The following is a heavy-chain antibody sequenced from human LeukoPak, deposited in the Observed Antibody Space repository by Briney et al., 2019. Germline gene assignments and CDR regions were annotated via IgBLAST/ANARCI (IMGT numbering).Heavy chain of an antibody. Sequence: GESLKISCKGSGYNFTNYSIGWVRQMPGKGLVWVGIIYPCDSDTRYSPAFQAQVPISADKSISNAYLQWNSLKASDTAMYYCARHYGSGNPWVDPWGQGTLVTVSS. J-gene: IGHJ5*02. CDR1: GYNFTNYS. V-gene: IGHV5-51*01. CDR2: IYPCDSDT. D-gene: IGHD3-10*01. CDR3: ARHYGSGNPWVDP.